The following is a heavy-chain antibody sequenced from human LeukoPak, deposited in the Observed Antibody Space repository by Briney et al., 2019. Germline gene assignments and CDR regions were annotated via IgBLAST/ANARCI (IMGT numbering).Heavy chain of an antibody. J-gene: IGHJ4*02. CDR1: GFTFSSSW. CDR3: ARDRGYKSFDY. CDR2: IKPDGSEG. D-gene: IGHD3-10*01. V-gene: IGHV3-7*04. Sequence: GGSLILSCAASGFTFSSSWMAWVRQDPGKGLEWVANIKPDGSEGSYVDSVKGRFTISRDNAKNSLFLQMISLRAEDTAVYYCARDRGYKSFDYWGQGALVTVSS.